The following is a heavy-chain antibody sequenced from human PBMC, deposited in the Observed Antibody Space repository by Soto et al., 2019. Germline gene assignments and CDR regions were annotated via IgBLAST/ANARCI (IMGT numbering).Heavy chain of an antibody. J-gene: IGHJ6*02. D-gene: IGHD4-17*01. V-gene: IGHV1-69*01. Sequence: QVQLVQSGAEVKKPGSSVKVSCKASGGTFSSYAISWVRQAPGQGLEWMGGIIPIFGTANYAQKFQGRVTITADESTSTAYRELSSLRSEDTAVYYCARDPSGLGPPVSRAPKTSYGMDVWGQGTTVTVSS. CDR3: ARDPSGLGPPVSRAPKTSYGMDV. CDR2: IIPIFGTA. CDR1: GGTFSSYA.